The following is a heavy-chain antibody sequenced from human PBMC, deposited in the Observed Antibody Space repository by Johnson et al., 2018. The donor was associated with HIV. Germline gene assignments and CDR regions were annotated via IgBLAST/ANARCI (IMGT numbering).Heavy chain of an antibody. J-gene: IGHJ3*02. D-gene: IGHD6-13*01. CDR1: GFTFDDYG. CDR3: ARERLRAGAFDI. Sequence: MLLVESGGGVVRPGGSLRLSCAASGFTFDDYGMSWVRQVPGKGLEWVSGISWNGGSTGYADSVRGRFTISRDNAKNSLYLQMNSLRAEDTAVYYCARERLRAGAFDIWGQGTMVTVSS. CDR2: ISWNGGST. V-gene: IGHV3-20*04.